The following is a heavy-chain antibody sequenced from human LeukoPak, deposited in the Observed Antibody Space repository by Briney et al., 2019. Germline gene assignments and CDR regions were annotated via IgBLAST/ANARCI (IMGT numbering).Heavy chain of an antibody. D-gene: IGHD4-17*01. V-gene: IGHV4-30-4*01. CDR3: ARDGDYGLSDAFDI. CDR1: GGSISSGDYY. CDR2: IYYSGST. Sequence: PSQALSLTCTVSGGSISSGDYYWSWIRQPPGKGLEWIGYIYYSGSTYYNPSLKSRATISVDTSKNQFSLKLSSVTAADTAVYYCARDGDYGLSDAFDIWGQGTMVTVSS. J-gene: IGHJ3*02.